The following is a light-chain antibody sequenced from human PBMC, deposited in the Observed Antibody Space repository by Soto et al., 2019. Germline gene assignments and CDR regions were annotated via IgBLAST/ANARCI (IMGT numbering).Light chain of an antibody. CDR3: CSYAGSPRYV. Sequence: QSALTQPRSVSGAPGQSVTISCTGTSSDVGGYNYVSWYQQHPGKAPKDMIYDVSEPPSGVPDRYSGSKSGNTASLTISGRQAEDEAEYYCCSYAGSPRYVLGTGTKLTVL. J-gene: IGLJ1*01. V-gene: IGLV2-11*01. CDR2: DVS. CDR1: SSDVGGYNY.